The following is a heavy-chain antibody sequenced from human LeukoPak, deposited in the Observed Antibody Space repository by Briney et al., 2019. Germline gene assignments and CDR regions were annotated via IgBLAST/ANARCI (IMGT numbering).Heavy chain of an antibody. CDR2: IYSDSAT. D-gene: IGHD3-16*02. J-gene: IGHJ5*01. Sequence: GGSLRPSCAPSGFIVNSYAMSWVRQPPGSGLAWVSLIYSDSATQYADTEKRQLTITRTNSKNTLYRQMNSLRDEETAVYFSARYRAEGKTWVEFDSWGQGTLATVSS. CDR3: ARYRAEGKTWVEFDS. CDR1: GFIVNSYA. V-gene: IGHV3-66*02.